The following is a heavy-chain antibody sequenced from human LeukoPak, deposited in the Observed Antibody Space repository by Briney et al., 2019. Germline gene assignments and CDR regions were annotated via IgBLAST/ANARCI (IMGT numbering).Heavy chain of an antibody. CDR3: AGTGSGWTRGFDY. V-gene: IGHV4-59*01. J-gene: IGHJ4*02. Sequence: SETLSLTCTVSGGSINSYYWSWIRQPPGKGLEWIGYIYYSGSTNYNPFLKSRVTISVDTSKNQFSLKLSSVTAADTAVYYCAGTGSGWTRGFDYWGQGTLVTVSS. CDR2: IYYSGST. CDR1: GGSINSYY. D-gene: IGHD6-19*01.